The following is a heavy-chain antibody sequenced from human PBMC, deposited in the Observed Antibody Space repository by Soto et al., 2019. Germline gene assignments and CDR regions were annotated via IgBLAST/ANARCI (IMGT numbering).Heavy chain of an antibody. CDR1: GFTFSSYG. D-gene: IGHD6-6*01. J-gene: IGHJ6*02. CDR2: ISYDGSNK. Sequence: XVSLSLSCAASGFTFSSYGVHGVRQAPGKGLEWVAVISYDGSNKYYADSVKGRFTISRDNSKNTLYLQMNSLRAEDTAVYYCAKNRGGSSPQDYYYYVMDVWGQGTTVTVSS. CDR3: AKNRGGSSPQDYYYYVMDV. V-gene: IGHV3-30*18.